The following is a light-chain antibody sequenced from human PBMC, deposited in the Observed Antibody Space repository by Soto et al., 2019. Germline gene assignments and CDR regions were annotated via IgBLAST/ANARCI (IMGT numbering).Light chain of an antibody. V-gene: IGKV3-15*01. J-gene: IGKJ1*01. CDR1: QSVSSN. CDR3: QQYNNWPPWT. CDR2: GAS. Sequence: EIVMTQSTATLSVSPGERATLSCRASQSVSSNLAWYQQKPGQAPRLLIYGASTRATGIPARFSGSGSGTVFTLTISSLQSEDFAVYYCQQYNNWPPWTYGQGTKVEIK.